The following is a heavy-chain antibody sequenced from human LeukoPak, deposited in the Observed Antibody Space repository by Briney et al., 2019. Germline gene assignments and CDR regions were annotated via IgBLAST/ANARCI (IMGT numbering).Heavy chain of an antibody. Sequence: GESLKISCRGSGYTFTSYWIDWVRQMPEKGLEWMGTIYPGDSDTRYSPSFQGQVTISADKSISTAYLQWSSLKASDTAMYYCAMRICSTSSCQRFDPWGQGTLVTVSS. CDR3: AMRICSTSSCQRFDP. V-gene: IGHV5-51*01. D-gene: IGHD2-2*01. CDR1: GYTFTSYW. CDR2: IYPGDSDT. J-gene: IGHJ5*02.